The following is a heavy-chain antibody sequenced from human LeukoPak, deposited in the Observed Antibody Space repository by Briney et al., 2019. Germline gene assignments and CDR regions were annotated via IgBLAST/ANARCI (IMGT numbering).Heavy chain of an antibody. CDR3: AKDLLLDP. V-gene: IGHV3-23*01. CDR1: GFTFSSYA. Sequence: GGSLRLSCAASGFTFSSYAMSWVRQAPGEGLEWVSSISDSGTHIYYADSVKGRFTISRDNSKNTVYLQMNSLRAEDTAVYYCAKDLLLDPWGQGTLVTVSS. J-gene: IGHJ5*02. D-gene: IGHD3-10*01. CDR2: ISDSGTHI.